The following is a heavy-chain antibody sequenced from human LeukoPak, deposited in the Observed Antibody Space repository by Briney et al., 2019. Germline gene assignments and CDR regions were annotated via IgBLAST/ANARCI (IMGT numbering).Heavy chain of an antibody. CDR2: ISYDGSNK. CDR1: GFTFSSYA. J-gene: IGHJ4*02. D-gene: IGHD2-21*02. CDR3: ARALLPIVVVTAISDY. V-gene: IGHV3-30-3*01. Sequence: GGSLRLSCAASGFTFSSYAMHWVRQAPGKGLEWVAVISYDGSNKYYADSVKGRFTISRDNSKNTLYLQMNSLRAEDTAVYYCARALLPIVVVTAISDYWGQGTLVTVSS.